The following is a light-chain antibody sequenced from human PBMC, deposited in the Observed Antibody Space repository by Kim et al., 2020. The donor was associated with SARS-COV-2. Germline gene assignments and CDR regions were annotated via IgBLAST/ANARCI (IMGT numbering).Light chain of an antibody. V-gene: IGLV3-19*01. CDR3: NSRDRSGYRYV. Sequence: SSELTQDPDVSVALGQTVRITCQGDCLRSYSASWYQQRPGQAPVFVMYGNNNRPSGIPDRFSGSSSGDTASLTITGAQAEDEADYYCNSRDRSGYRYVFGTGNKVTVL. CDR1: CLRSYS. CDR2: GNN. J-gene: IGLJ1*01.